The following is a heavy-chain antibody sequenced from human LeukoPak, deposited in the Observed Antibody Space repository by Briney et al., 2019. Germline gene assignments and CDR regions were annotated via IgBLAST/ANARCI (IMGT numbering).Heavy chain of an antibody. CDR1: GFTFSDYG. CDR2: ISSDGSNK. Sequence: PGGSLRLSCAASGFTFSDYGMHWVRQAPGKGLEWVAVISSDGSNKYYVDSVKGRFTISRDNSKNTLYLQMNSLRAEDTAVYYCAHLLSLVDVVLVPAARGAFDMWGHGTMVTVSS. J-gene: IGHJ3*02. V-gene: IGHV3-30*02. CDR3: AHLLSLVDVVLVPAARGAFDM. D-gene: IGHD2-2*01.